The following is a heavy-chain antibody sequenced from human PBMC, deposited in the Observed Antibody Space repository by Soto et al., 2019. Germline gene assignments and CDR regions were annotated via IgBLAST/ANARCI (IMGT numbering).Heavy chain of an antibody. Sequence: SETLSLTCTVSGGSISNFYWNWIRQPPGKGLEWIGYVDYSGTANYNPSLKSRVSMSVDTSKNQLSLKVTSVTAADTAMYYCARADTAMTTPFDYWGQGTLVTVS. D-gene: IGHD5-18*01. J-gene: IGHJ4*02. CDR3: ARADTAMTTPFDY. CDR1: GGSISNFY. V-gene: IGHV4-59*12. CDR2: VDYSGTA.